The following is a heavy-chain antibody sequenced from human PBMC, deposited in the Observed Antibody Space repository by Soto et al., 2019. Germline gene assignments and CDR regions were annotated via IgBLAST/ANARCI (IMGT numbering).Heavy chain of an antibody. CDR3: AGFYSSSWYRWFDP. V-gene: IGHV4-39*01. J-gene: IGHJ5*02. CDR2: IYYSGST. Sequence: QLQLQESGPGLVKPSETLSLTCTVSGGSISSSSYYWGWIRQPPGKGLEWIGSIYYSGSTYYNPSLKSRLTRSVDTSKNQSSLKQSSVTAADTAVYYCAGFYSSSWYRWFDPWGQGTLVTVSS. CDR1: GGSISSSSYY. D-gene: IGHD6-13*01.